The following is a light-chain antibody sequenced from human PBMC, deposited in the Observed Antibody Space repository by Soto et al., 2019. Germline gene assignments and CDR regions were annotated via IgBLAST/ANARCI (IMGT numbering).Light chain of an antibody. Sequence: QSALTQPASVSGSPGQPITISCTGTTSDVGGYVSWYQQHPGKAPKLIIYEVSNRPSGVSNRFSGSKSGNTVSLTISGLQAEDEAGYYCSSYTDTSTLVFGSGTKQTVL. CDR3: SSYTDTSTLV. CDR2: EVS. V-gene: IGLV2-14*01. J-gene: IGLJ1*01. CDR1: TSDVGGY.